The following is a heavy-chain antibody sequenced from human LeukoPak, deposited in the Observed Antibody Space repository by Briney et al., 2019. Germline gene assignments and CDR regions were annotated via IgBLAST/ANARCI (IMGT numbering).Heavy chain of an antibody. D-gene: IGHD3-3*01. CDR1: RFTFNSYD. CDR3: AREGRPYYDFWSGYYRIPYYYYGMDV. V-gene: IGHV3-7*01. J-gene: IGHJ6*02. CDR2: IKQDGSEK. Sequence: GGSLRLSCAASRFTFNSYDMSWVRQAPGKGLEWVANIKQDGSEKYYVDSVKGRFTISRDNAKNSLYLQMNSLRAEDTAVYYCAREGRPYYDFWSGYYRIPYYYYGMDVWGQGTTVTVSS.